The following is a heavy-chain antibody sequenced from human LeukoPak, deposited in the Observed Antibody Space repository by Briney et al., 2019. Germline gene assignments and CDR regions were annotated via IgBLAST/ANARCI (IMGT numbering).Heavy chain of an antibody. V-gene: IGHV3-74*01. CDR3: ARDSHGDYVDFDY. J-gene: IGHJ4*02. D-gene: IGHD4-17*01. Sequence: GESLRLSCAASGFTFSSYWMHWVRQAPGKGLVLVSRINSDGSSTSYADSVKGRFTISRDNAKNTLYLQMNSLRAEDTAVYYCARDSHGDYVDFDYWGQGALVTVSS. CDR2: INSDGSST. CDR1: GFTFSSYW.